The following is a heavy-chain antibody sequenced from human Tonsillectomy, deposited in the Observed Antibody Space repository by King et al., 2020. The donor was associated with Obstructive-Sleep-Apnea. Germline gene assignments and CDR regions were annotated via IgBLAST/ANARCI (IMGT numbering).Heavy chain of an antibody. Sequence: VQLVESGGGLVQPGGSLRLSCAASGFTFSSYSMNWVRQAPGKGLEWVSYISSSSSTIYYADSVKVRFTISRDNAKNSLYLQMNSLRAEDTAVYYCAREQVVLRFLGYDYWGQGTLVTVSS. V-gene: IGHV3-48*04. CDR2: ISSSSSTI. CDR3: AREQVVLRFLGYDY. D-gene: IGHD3-3*01. CDR1: GFTFSSYS. J-gene: IGHJ4*02.